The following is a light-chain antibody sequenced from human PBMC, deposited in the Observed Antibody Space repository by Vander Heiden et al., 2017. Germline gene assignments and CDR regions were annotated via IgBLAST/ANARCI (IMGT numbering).Light chain of an antibody. CDR1: QSISSN. Sequence: DIQMTQSPSSLSASVGDRVTITCRASQSISSNLNWYQQKTGEAPRLLIYATSRWQSSVPSRFIGSGSGSDVTLTISSLQPDDFAAYYCQQNYSTPTFTFGHGTKVDI. CDR2: ATS. V-gene: IGKV1-39*01. CDR3: QQNYSTPTFT. J-gene: IGKJ3*01.